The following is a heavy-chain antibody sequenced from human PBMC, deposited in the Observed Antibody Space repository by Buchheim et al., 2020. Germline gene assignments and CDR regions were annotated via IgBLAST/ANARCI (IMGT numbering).Heavy chain of an antibody. CDR3: ARGGGSLSFDY. CDR2: ISYDGSNK. J-gene: IGHJ4*02. D-gene: IGHD3-10*01. Sequence: QVQLVESGGGVVQPGRSLRLSCAASGFTFSTYGMHWVRQAPGKGLEWVAVISYDGSNKYYADSVKGGFPISRDNSKNTLYLQMNSLRDEDTAAYYCARGGGSLSFDYWGQGTL. V-gene: IGHV3-30*03. CDR1: GFTFSTYG.